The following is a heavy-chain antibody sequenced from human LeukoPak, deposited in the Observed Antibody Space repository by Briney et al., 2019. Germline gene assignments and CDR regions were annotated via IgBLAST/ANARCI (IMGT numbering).Heavy chain of an antibody. Sequence: ASVKVSCQASGYTFTAYYMHWVRQAPGQGLEWVGRINPNSGGTNYAQKFQDRVTMTRDTSISTAYMELSRLRSDDTAVYYCARHLSRVAFDIWGQGTMVTISS. CDR3: ARHLSRVAFDI. CDR2: INPNSGGT. V-gene: IGHV1-2*06. CDR1: GYTFTAYY. J-gene: IGHJ3*02.